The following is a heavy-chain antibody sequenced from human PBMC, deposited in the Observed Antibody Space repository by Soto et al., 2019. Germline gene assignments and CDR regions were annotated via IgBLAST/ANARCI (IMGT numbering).Heavy chain of an antibody. J-gene: IGHJ3*02. V-gene: IGHV4-38-2*01. Sequence: SETLSLTCAVSGYSISSGYYWGWIRQPPGKGLEWIGSIYHSGSTYYNPSLKSRVTISVDTSKNQFSLKLSSVTAADTAVYYCARSHYDSSGDDAFDIWGQGTMVTVSS. CDR3: ARSHYDSSGDDAFDI. D-gene: IGHD3-22*01. CDR2: IYHSGST. CDR1: GYSISSGYY.